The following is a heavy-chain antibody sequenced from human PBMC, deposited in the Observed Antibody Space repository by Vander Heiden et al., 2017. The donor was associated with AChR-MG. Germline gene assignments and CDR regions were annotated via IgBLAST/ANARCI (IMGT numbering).Heavy chain of an antibody. CDR2: ISWNSGSI. Sequence: EVQLVESGGGLVQPGRSLRLSSAASGSPFADYARHWVRQDPGKGLEGVAGISWNSGSIGYADSVKGRFTISRDNAKNSLYLQMNSLRAEDTTLYYCAKDYGAARPGWYFDLWGRGTLVTVSS. J-gene: IGHJ2*01. CDR3: AKDYGAARPGWYFDL. CDR1: GSPFADYA. D-gene: IGHD6-6*01. V-gene: IGHV3-9*01.